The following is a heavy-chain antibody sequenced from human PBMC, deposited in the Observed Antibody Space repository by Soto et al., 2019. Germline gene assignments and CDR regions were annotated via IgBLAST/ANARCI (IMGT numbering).Heavy chain of an antibody. CDR3: ARVGTSESFFDY. V-gene: IGHV3-53*02. J-gene: IGHJ4*02. CDR2: LYFYGSA. Sequence: EVQLVETGGGLVLPGGSLRLSCVVSGFTLSNNRMTWVRQAPGQGLEWVSDLYFYGSANYADSVRGRFTIFKDDSKNTLYLQMTNLRADDTALYYCARVGTSESFFDYCGQGTLVTVSP. D-gene: IGHD7-27*01. CDR1: GFTLSNNR.